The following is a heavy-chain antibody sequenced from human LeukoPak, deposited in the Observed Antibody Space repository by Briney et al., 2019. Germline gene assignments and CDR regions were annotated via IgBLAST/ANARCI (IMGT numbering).Heavy chain of an antibody. Sequence: SETLSLTCTVSGGSISSSTYYWGWIRQPPGKGLEWFGSIYYSGSTYYNPSLKSRVTISVDTSKNQFSLKLSSVTAADTAVYYCARSEQWLVPLDHWGQGTLVTVSS. V-gene: IGHV4-39*07. J-gene: IGHJ4*02. CDR2: IYYSGST. CDR3: ARSEQWLVPLDH. CDR1: GGSISSSTYY. D-gene: IGHD6-19*01.